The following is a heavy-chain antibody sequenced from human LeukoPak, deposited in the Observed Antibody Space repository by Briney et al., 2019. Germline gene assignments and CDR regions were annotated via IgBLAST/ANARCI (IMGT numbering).Heavy chain of an antibody. D-gene: IGHD1-26*01. J-gene: IGHJ4*02. Sequence: PSETLSLTCTASGGSINSYFWSWIRQPAGKGLEYLGHIYTSGSTNYNPSVKSRVIMSRDTSRNQFSLRLTSVTAADTAVYYCANIGGSSSFDYWGQGALVTVSS. CDR3: ANIGGSSSFDY. CDR1: GGSINSYF. V-gene: IGHV4-4*07. CDR2: IYTSGST.